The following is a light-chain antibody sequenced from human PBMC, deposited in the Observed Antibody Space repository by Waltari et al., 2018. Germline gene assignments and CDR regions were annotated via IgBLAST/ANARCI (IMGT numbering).Light chain of an antibody. Sequence: DVVMTQSPLSLSVTLGQPASISCSSSQSLLHSDVNTYLNWVQQRPGQAPRRLIYSVSKWDSGVRDRFSGSGSGTDFTLKINCVEAEDVGVYYCMQGTHWPWTFGQGTKVEI. V-gene: IGKV2-30*02. CDR2: SVS. CDR3: MQGTHWPWT. CDR1: QSLLHSDVNTY. J-gene: IGKJ1*01.